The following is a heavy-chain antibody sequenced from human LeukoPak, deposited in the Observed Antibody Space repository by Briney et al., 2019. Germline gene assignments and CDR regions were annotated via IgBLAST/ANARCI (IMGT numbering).Heavy chain of an antibody. Sequence: GGSLRLSCAASGFTFSSYGMSWVRQAPGKGLEWVSAISGSGGSTYYADSVKGRFTISRDNSKNTLYLQMNSLRAEDTAVYYCAKDRILTGYYSYWGQGTLVTVSS. CDR2: ISGSGGST. J-gene: IGHJ4*02. D-gene: IGHD3-9*01. CDR1: GFTFSSYG. CDR3: AKDRILTGYYSY. V-gene: IGHV3-23*01.